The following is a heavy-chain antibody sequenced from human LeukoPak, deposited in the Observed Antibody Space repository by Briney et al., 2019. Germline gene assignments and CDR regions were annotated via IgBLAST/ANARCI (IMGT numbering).Heavy chain of an antibody. CDR1: GGTFSSYT. D-gene: IGHD3-10*01. CDR2: TIPILGIA. CDR3: ARGPGLGDWFDP. J-gene: IGHJ5*02. Sequence: SVKVSCKASGGTFSSYTISWVRQAPGQGLEWMGRTIPILGIANYAQKFQGRVTITADKSTSTAYMELSSLRSEDTVVYYCARGPGLGDWFDPWGQGTLVTVSS. V-gene: IGHV1-69*02.